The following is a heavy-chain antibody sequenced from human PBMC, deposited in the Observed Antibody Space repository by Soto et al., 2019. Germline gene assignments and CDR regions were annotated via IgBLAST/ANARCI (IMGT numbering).Heavy chain of an antibody. D-gene: IGHD2-2*01. V-gene: IGHV3-74*03. CDR3: AREDSIIIPAASDF. Sequence: GGSLRLSCAASGFDFSNSWMHWVRQVPGKGLVWVSHINSDGSSTTYADSVKGRFTVSRDNARTTVYLQMNSLRAEDTAVYYCAREDSIIIPAASDFWGQGTLVTVSS. J-gene: IGHJ4*02. CDR1: GFDFSNSW. CDR2: INSDGSST.